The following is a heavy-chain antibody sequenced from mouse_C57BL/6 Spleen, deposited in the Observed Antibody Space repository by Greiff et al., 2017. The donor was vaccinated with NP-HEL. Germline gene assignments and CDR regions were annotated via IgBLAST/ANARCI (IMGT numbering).Heavy chain of an antibody. Sequence: QVQLKESGPGLVAPSQSLSITCTVSGFSLTSYGVHWVRQPPGKGLEWLVVIWSDGSTTYNSALKSSLSISKDNSKSQVFLKMNSLQTDDTAMYYCARDITYGSSWYFDVWGTGTTVTVAS. J-gene: IGHJ1*03. CDR2: IWSDGST. CDR3: ARDITYGSSWYFDV. V-gene: IGHV2-6*03. CDR1: GFSLTSYG. D-gene: IGHD1-1*01.